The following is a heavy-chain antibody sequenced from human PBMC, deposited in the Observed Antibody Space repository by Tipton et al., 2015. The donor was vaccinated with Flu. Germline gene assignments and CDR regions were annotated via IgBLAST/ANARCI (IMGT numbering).Heavy chain of an antibody. Sequence: QLMQSGGGVVQPGRSLRLSCAASGFIFSTYGMHWVRQAPGKGLEWVAVIWYDGSNKYYADSVKGRFTISRDNSKNMVYLQMNSLRAEDTAVYYCARDTGDSVRGVIDYWGQGTLVTVSS. CDR3: ARDTGDSVRGVIDY. V-gene: IGHV3-33*01. CDR2: IWYDGSNK. CDR1: GFIFSTYG. D-gene: IGHD3-10*02. J-gene: IGHJ4*02.